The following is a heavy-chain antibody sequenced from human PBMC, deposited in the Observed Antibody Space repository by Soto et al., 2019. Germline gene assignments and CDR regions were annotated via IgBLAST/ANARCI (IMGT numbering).Heavy chain of an antibody. D-gene: IGHD3-10*01. J-gene: IGHJ2*01. CDR3: ARGRGDGYNQNWYFDL. Sequence: QVHLQQWGAGLLKPSETLSLTCAVYGGSFSGYYWSWIRQPPGKGLEWIGEINNGGSSNYNPSLTRRASMSVGTSNNQFTLKLTSETAADTPVYYCARGRGDGYNQNWYFDLWGRGTLVTVSS. CDR1: GGSFSGYY. CDR2: INNGGSS. V-gene: IGHV4-34*01.